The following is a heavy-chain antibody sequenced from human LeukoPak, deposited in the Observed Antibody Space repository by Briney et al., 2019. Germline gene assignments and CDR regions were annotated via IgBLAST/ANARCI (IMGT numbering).Heavy chain of an antibody. CDR3: ARGHYDFWSGYSHHYYGMDV. V-gene: IGHV4-39*07. J-gene: IGHJ6*02. D-gene: IGHD3-3*01. CDR2: IYYSGST. Sequence: SETLSLTCTVSGGSISSSSYYWGWIRQPPGKGLEWIGSIYYSGSTYYNPSLKSRVTISVDTSKNQFSLKLSSVTAADTAVYYCARGHYDFWSGYSHHYYGMDVWGQGTTVIVSS. CDR1: GGSISSSSYY.